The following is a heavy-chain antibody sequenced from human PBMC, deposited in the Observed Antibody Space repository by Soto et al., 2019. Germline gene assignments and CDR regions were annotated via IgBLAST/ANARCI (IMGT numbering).Heavy chain of an antibody. CDR3: ARVGRSTVRGYSGYGDG. CDR2: ISSSSSYI. CDR1: GFTFSSYS. D-gene: IGHD5-12*01. V-gene: IGHV3-21*01. J-gene: IGHJ6*04. Sequence: PGGSLRLSCAASGFTFSSYSMNWVRQAPGKGLEWVSSISSSSSYIYYADSVKGRFTISRDNAKNSLYLQMNSLRAEDTAVYYCARVGRSTVRGYSGYGDGWGKGTTVTVSS.